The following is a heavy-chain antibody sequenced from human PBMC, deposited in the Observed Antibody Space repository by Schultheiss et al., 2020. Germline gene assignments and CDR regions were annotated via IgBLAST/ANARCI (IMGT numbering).Heavy chain of an antibody. Sequence: GESLKISCAASGFTFSSYGMHWVRQAPGKGLEWVAVISYDGSNKYYADSVKGRFTISRDNSKNTLYLQMNSLRAEDTAVYYCAKDTYYYGSGLYYYYGMDVWGQGTTVTVSS. CDR3: AKDTYYYGSGLYYYYGMDV. V-gene: IGHV3-30*18. CDR2: ISYDGSNK. CDR1: GFTFSSYG. D-gene: IGHD3-10*01. J-gene: IGHJ6*02.